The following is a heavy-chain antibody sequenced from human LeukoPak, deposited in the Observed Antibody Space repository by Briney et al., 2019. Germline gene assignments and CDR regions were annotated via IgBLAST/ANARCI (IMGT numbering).Heavy chain of an antibody. D-gene: IGHD3-22*01. CDR3: AKDRTHRRYYDSTGYYNQYDY. V-gene: IGHV3-23*01. J-gene: IGHJ4*02. CDR2: ISGNAAAT. Sequence: GGSLRLSCVASEFIFSNFAMSWVRQAPGKGLEWVSTISGNAAATYYGDSVKGRFTISRDNSRNTLYLQMNSPRAEDTAIYYCAKDRTHRRYYDSTGYYNQYDYWGQGALVTVSS. CDR1: EFIFSNFA.